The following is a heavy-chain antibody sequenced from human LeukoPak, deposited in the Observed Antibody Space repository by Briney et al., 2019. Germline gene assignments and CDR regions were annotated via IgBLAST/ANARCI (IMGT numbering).Heavy chain of an antibody. CDR1: GGSFSGYY. J-gene: IGHJ4*02. D-gene: IGHD5-12*01. V-gene: IGHV4-34*01. CDR2: INHSGST. CDR3: ARLNSGYGYFDY. Sequence: KPSETLSLTCAVYGGSFSGYYWSWIRQPPGKGLEWIGEINHSGSTSYNPSLKSRVTISVDTSKNQFSLRLSSVTAADTAVYYCARLNSGYGYFDYWGQGTLVTVSS.